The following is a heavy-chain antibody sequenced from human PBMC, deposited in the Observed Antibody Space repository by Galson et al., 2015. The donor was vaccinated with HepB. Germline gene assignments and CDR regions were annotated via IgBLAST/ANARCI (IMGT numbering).Heavy chain of an antibody. CDR2: IIPILGIA. CDR1: GGTFSSYA. CDR3: ARDGASWGGSYMDV. J-gene: IGHJ6*03. Sequence: SVKVSCKASGGTFSSYAISWVRQAPGQGLEWMGGIIPILGIANYAQKFQGRVTITADKSTSTAYMELSSLRSEDTAVYYCARDGASWGGSYMDVWGKGTTVTVSS. D-gene: IGHD7-27*01. V-gene: IGHV1-69*10.